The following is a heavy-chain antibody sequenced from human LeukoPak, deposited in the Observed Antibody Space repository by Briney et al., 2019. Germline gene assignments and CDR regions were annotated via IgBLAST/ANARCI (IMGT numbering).Heavy chain of an antibody. V-gene: IGHV5-51*01. CDR2: IYPGDSDT. CDR3: ARLHSSGWYGSVYFDY. D-gene: IGHD6-19*01. CDR1: GYSFTSYW. Sequence: GESLKISCEGSGYSFTSYWIGWVRQMPGKGLEWMGIIYPGDSDTRYSPSFQGQVTISADKSISTAYLQWSSLKASDTAMYYCARLHSSGWYGSVYFDYWGQGTLVTVSS. J-gene: IGHJ4*02.